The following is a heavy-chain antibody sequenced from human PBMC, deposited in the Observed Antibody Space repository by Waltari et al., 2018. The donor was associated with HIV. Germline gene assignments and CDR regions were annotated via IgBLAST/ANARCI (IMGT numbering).Heavy chain of an antibody. J-gene: IGHJ4*02. CDR2: TKQSERT. Sequence: QVQLQQWGAGLLKPSETLSLTCAVYGGSFSGYYWSWIRQPPGKGLEWIGETKQSERTNYNPSHKSRVTISGDTSKNQFSLKLSSVTAADTAVYYCARAYTYYYDSSGHLPGYWGQGTLVTVSS. D-gene: IGHD3-22*01. CDR3: ARAYTYYYDSSGHLPGY. CDR1: GGSFSGYY. V-gene: IGHV4-34*01.